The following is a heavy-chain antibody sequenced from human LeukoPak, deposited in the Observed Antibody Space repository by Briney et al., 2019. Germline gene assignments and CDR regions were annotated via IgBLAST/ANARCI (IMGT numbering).Heavy chain of an antibody. CDR2: INPNSGDT. D-gene: IGHD3-22*01. V-gene: IGHV1-2*02. CDR1: GYTFTGYY. CDR3: ARLINDSPYYGFDY. J-gene: IGHJ4*02. Sequence: ASVKVSCKASGYTFTGYYMHWVRQAPGRGLEWMGCINPNSGDTNYAQKFQGRVTMTRDTSISTAYMELRRLTSADTAVYYCARLINDSPYYGFDYWGQGTLVTVSS.